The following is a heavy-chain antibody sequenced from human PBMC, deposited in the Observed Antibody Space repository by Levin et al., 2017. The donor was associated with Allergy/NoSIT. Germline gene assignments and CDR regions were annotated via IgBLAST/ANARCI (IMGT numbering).Heavy chain of an antibody. CDR2: ISNDGRRK. CDR1: GFTFSSYV. CDR3: AKEEGGNYDYVWGL. D-gene: IGHD3-16*01. Sequence: PGGSLRLSCAASGFTFSSYVMHWVRQAPGKGLEWVALISNDGRRKIYADSVKGRFTTSGDNSENTLFLQMDSLRAEDTAVYYCAKEEGGNYDYVWGLWGQGTLVTVSS. J-gene: IGHJ4*02. V-gene: IGHV3-30*04.